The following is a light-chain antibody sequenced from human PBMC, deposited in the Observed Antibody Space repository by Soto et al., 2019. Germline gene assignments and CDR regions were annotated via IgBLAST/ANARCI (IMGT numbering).Light chain of an antibody. CDR1: SSNIGAGYD. CDR3: HSYDRSLSGSV. J-gene: IGLJ3*02. CDR2: ANN. Sequence: QSVLTQPPSVSGAPGQRVTISCSGGSSNIGAGYDVHWYQQLPETAPKLLIYANNIRPSGVPDRFSGSKSGTSASLAITGLQAEDEADYYCHSYDRSLSGSVFGGGTQLTVL. V-gene: IGLV1-40*01.